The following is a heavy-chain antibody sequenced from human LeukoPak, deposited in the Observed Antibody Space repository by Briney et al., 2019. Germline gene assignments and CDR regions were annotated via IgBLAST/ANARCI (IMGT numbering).Heavy chain of an antibody. CDR1: GFTFSTHS. CDR3: ARVTVGATADYLDY. J-gene: IGHJ4*02. CDR2: IISSSNTI. Sequence: GGSLRLSCAVSGFTFSTHSMNWVRQAPGKGLEWVSYIISSSNTIYYADSVKGRFTISRDNAKNSLYLQMNNLRAEDTALYYCARVTVGATADYLDYWGQGSLVTVSS. D-gene: IGHD1-26*01. V-gene: IGHV3-48*01.